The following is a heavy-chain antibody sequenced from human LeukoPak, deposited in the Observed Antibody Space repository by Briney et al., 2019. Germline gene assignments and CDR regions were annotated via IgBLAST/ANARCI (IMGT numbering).Heavy chain of an antibody. CDR2: ISWNSGTI. CDR1: GFTFSSYW. J-gene: IGHJ4*02. CDR3: ATLVGSGSYYNNFDY. Sequence: GGSMRLSCAASGFTFSSYWMHWVRQAPGKGLEWVSGISWNSGTIGYADSVKGRFTISRDNAKNSLYLQMNSLRAEDTALYYCATLVGSGSYYNNFDYWGQGTLVTVSS. D-gene: IGHD3-10*01. V-gene: IGHV3-9*01.